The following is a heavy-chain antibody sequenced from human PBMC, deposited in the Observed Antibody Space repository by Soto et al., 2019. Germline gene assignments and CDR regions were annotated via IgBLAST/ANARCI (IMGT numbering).Heavy chain of an antibody. CDR2: IYYSGST. CDR3: ARFLRSGYLAFDI. V-gene: IGHV4-31*03. Sequence: QVQLQESGPGLVKPSQTLSLTCTVSGGSISSGGYYWSWIRQHPGKGLEWIGYIYYSGSTYYNPSLKSRVTITVDTSKNQFSLKLSSVTAADTAVYYCARFLRSGYLAFDIWGQGTMVTVSS. CDR1: GGSISSGGYY. J-gene: IGHJ3*02. D-gene: IGHD6-25*01.